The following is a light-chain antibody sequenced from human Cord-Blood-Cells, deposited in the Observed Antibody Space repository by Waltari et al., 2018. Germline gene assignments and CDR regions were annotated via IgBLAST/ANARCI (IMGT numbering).Light chain of an antibody. Sequence: QSALTQPRPVSGSPGQSVTISCTGTSSDVGGYNYVSWYQQHPGKAPKLMIYEVSKRPSGVPDRFSGSKSGNTASLTISGLQAEDEADYYCCSYAGSDTYVFGTGTKVTVL. CDR1: SSDVGGYNY. V-gene: IGLV2-11*01. CDR2: EVS. CDR3: CSYAGSDTYV. J-gene: IGLJ1*01.